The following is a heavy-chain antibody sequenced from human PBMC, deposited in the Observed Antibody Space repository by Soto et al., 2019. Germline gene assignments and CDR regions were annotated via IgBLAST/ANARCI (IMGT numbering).Heavy chain of an antibody. D-gene: IGHD3-22*01. CDR3: AKDRDSSGYYYRNY. Sequence: GGSLRLSCAPSGFTFSSYAMSWVRQAPGQGLEWVSAISGTGDSTYYADSVKGRFTISRDNSKNTLYLQINSLRAEDTAVYYCAKDRDSSGYYYRNYWGEGTLVTVSS. J-gene: IGHJ4*02. CDR1: GFTFSSYA. CDR2: ISGTGDST. V-gene: IGHV3-23*01.